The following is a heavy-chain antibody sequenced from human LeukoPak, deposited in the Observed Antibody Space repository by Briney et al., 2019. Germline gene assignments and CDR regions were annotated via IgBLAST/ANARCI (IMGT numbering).Heavy chain of an antibody. Sequence: SETLSLTCAVYGGSFSGYYWSWIRQPPGKGLEWIGEISHSGSTNYNPSLKSRVTMSVDKSKNQFSLKLSSVTAADTAVYYCARNYWFDPWGQGTLVTVSS. CDR3: ARNYWFDP. V-gene: IGHV4-34*01. J-gene: IGHJ5*02. CDR1: GGSFSGYY. CDR2: ISHSGST.